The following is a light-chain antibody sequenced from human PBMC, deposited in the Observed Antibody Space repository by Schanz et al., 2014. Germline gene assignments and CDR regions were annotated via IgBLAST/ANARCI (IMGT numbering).Light chain of an antibody. CDR1: NSNIGSNF. J-gene: IGLJ3*02. CDR3: AAWDDSLNGLWV. Sequence: QSVLTQPPSASGTPGQRVTISCSGSNSNIGSNFVLVPASRTSSSQERPPNSSSIEIIHGSNQRPSGVPDRFSASKSGTSTSLATSGLQSEDEADYYCAAWDDSLNGLWVFGGGTKLT. CDR2: EIIHGSN. V-gene: IGLV1-44*01.